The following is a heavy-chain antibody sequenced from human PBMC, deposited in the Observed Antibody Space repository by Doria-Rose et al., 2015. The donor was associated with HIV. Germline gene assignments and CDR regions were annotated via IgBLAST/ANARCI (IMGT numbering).Heavy chain of an antibody. J-gene: IGHJ4*02. CDR2: IFSDDER. Sequence: QVQLVQSGPVLVKPTETLTLTCTVSGVSLSSPGMGVSWIRQPPGKALKWLAHIFSDDERSYNTSLKSRLTISMGTSKSQVVLTMTDMDPVDTATYYCARIKSSRWYHKYYFDFWGQGTLVIVSA. V-gene: IGHV2-26*01. CDR1: GVSLSSPGMG. D-gene: IGHD6-13*01. CDR3: ARIKSSRWYHKYYFDF.